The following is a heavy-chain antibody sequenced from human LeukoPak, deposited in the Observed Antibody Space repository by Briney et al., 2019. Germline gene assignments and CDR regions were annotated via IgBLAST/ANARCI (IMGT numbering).Heavy chain of an antibody. CDR3: ARDCGGSSWYYYYYYMDV. V-gene: IGHV7-4-1*02. Sequence: ASVKVSFKGSGYTFTIYAMNWVRQAPGQGGEGMGWINTNTGNPTYAQGFPGGVVFSLDTSVSTAYLQISSLKAEDTAVYYCARDCGGSSWYYYYYYMDVWGKGTTVTVSS. CDR2: INTNTGNP. CDR1: GYTFTIYA. J-gene: IGHJ6*03. D-gene: IGHD6-13*01.